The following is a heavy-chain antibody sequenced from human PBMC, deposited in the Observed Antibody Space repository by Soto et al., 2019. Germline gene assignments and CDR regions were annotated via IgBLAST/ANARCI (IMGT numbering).Heavy chain of an antibody. D-gene: IGHD3-22*01. J-gene: IGHJ1*01. Sequence: SETLSLTCTVSGGSVSSGSYYWSWIRQPPGKGLEWIGYIFYSGSTNYNPSLKSRVTISVDTSKKQFSLRLTSVPAADTAVYYRARGNYYDSSGYYPPYFQHWGQGTLVTVS. CDR1: GGSVSSGSYY. V-gene: IGHV4-61*01. CDR2: IFYSGST. CDR3: ARGNYYDSSGYYPPYFQH.